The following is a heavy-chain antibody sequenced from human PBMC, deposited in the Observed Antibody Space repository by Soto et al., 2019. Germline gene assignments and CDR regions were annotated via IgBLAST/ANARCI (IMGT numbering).Heavy chain of an antibody. D-gene: IGHD3-10*01. Sequence: QVQLVQSGAEVKKPGSSVKVSCKASGGTFSSYTISWVRQAPGQGLEWMGRIIPILGIANYAKKFQGRVTITADKSPSTAYMELSSLRSEDTAVYYCARDLAGTLGSLNAFDIWGQGTMVTVSS. CDR2: IIPILGIA. J-gene: IGHJ3*02. CDR3: ARDLAGTLGSLNAFDI. CDR1: GGTFSSYT. V-gene: IGHV1-69*08.